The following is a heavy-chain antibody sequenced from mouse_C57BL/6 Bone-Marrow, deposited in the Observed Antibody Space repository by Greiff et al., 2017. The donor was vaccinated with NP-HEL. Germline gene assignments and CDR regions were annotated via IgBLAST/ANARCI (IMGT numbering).Heavy chain of an antibody. Sequence: QVQLQQPGAELVKPGASVKLSCKASGYTFTSYWMHWVKQRPGQGLEWIGMIHPNSGSTNYNEKFKSKATLTVAKSSSTAYMQLSSLTSEDSAVYYCARRQLRPLYAMEYWGQGTSVTVSS. CDR2: IHPNSGST. D-gene: IGHD3-2*02. V-gene: IGHV1-64*01. CDR3: ARRQLRPLYAMEY. J-gene: IGHJ4*01. CDR1: GYTFTSYW.